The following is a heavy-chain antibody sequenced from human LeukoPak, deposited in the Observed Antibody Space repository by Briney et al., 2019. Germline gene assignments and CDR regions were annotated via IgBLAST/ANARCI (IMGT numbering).Heavy chain of an antibody. D-gene: IGHD5-24*01. CDR1: GGTFSSYA. V-gene: IGHV1-69*04. CDR3: ARDLPEGDGYNPPYGMDV. CDR2: IIPILGIA. J-gene: IGHJ6*02. Sequence: SVKVSCKASGGTFSSYAISWVRQAPGQGLEWTGRIIPILGIANYAQRFQGRVTITADKSTSTAYMELSSLRSEDTAVYYCARDLPEGDGYNPPYGMDVWGQGTTVTVSS.